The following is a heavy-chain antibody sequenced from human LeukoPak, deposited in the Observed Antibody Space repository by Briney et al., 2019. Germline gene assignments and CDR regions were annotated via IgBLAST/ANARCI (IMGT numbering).Heavy chain of an antibody. D-gene: IGHD3-10*01. Sequence: SETLSLTCTASGGSISSYYWSWIRQPAGKGLEWIGRIYTSGSTNYNPSLKSRVTISEDTSKNQFSLKLSSVTAADTAVYYCARDLSSWFDPWGQGTLVTVSS. CDR3: ARDLSSWFDP. CDR2: IYTSGST. CDR1: GGSISSYY. V-gene: IGHV4-4*07. J-gene: IGHJ5*02.